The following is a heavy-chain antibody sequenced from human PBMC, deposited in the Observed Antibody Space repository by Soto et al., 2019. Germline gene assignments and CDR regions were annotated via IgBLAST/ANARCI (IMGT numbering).Heavy chain of an antibody. CDR2: TYYSGST. D-gene: IGHD1-1*01. Sequence: QLHLQESGPGLVKPSETLSLTCTVSGGSISGYYWSWIRQPPGKGLEWIAYTYYSGSTNSNPTLRSRVTIPVDTSKHQSAVKLSSVTAADTALYYCARHSDEYRKSLDYWGQGTLVTVSS. J-gene: IGHJ4*02. CDR3: ARHSDEYRKSLDY. V-gene: IGHV4-59*08. CDR1: GGSISGYY.